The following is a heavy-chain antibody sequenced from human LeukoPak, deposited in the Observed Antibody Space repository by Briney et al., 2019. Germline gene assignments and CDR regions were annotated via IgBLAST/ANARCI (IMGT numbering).Heavy chain of an antibody. V-gene: IGHV3-23*01. Sequence: PGGALRLSCAASGFSFSSYAMSWVRQAPGKGLEWVSTITGKGVSTYYADSVTGRFIISRNNSKNTVYLQMNSLRAEDTAVYYCAREIYDSSGSGYWGQGTLVTVSS. J-gene: IGHJ4*02. CDR3: AREIYDSSGSGY. CDR2: ITGKGVST. D-gene: IGHD3-22*01. CDR1: GFSFSSYA.